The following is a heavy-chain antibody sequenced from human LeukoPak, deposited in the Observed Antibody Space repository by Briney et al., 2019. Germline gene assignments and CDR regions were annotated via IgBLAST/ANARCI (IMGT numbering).Heavy chain of an antibody. V-gene: IGHV1-8*03. CDR3: TRSVRNGHIDY. CDR2: MNPNSGNT. CDR1: GYTFSSYD. J-gene: IGHJ4*02. Sequence: GASVKVSCKASGYTFSSYDINWVRQATGQGLEWMRWMNPNSGNTGYAQKFQGRVTITRNTSISTAYMELSSLRFEDTAVYYCTRSVRNGHIDYWGQGTLVTVSS. D-gene: IGHD2-21*01.